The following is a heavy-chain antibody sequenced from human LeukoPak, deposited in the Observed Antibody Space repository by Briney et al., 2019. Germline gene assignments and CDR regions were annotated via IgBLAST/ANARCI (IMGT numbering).Heavy chain of an antibody. CDR1: GYTFTSYA. J-gene: IGHJ6*02. Sequence: GASVKVSCKASGYTFTSYAMNWVRQAPGQGLGWMGWINTNTGNPTYAQGFTGRFVFSLDTSVSTAYLQISSLKAEDTAVYYCARPGDGRVTPSINYGMDVWGQGTTVTVSS. V-gene: IGHV7-4-1*02. CDR3: ARPGDGRVTPSINYGMDV. CDR2: INTNTGNP. D-gene: IGHD2-21*02.